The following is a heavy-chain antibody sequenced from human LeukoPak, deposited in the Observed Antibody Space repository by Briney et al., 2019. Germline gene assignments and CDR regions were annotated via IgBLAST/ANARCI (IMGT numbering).Heavy chain of an antibody. D-gene: IGHD3-9*01. V-gene: IGHV1-2*04. J-gene: IGHJ3*02. CDR2: INPNSGGT. CDR3: ARVRRATYYDILTGMDAFDI. Sequence: ASVKVSCKASGYTFTDYYMHWVRQAPGQGLEWMGWINPNSGGTNYAQKFQGWVTMTRDTSISTAYMELSRLRSDDTAVYYCARVRRATYYDILTGMDAFDIWGQGTMVTVSS. CDR1: GYTFTDYY.